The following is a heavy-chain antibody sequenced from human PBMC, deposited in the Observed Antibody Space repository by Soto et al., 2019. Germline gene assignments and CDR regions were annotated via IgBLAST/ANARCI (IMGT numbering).Heavy chain of an antibody. CDR3: ARDSGSGYDFPWFDP. CDR1: GGTFSSYA. J-gene: IGHJ5*02. Sequence: ASVKVSCKASGGTFSSYAISWVRQAPGQGLEWMGGIIPIFGTANYAQKFQGRVTITADKSTSTAYMELSSLRSEDTAVYYCARDSGSGYDFPWFDPWGQGTLVTVSS. V-gene: IGHV1-69*06. D-gene: IGHD5-12*01. CDR2: IIPIFGTA.